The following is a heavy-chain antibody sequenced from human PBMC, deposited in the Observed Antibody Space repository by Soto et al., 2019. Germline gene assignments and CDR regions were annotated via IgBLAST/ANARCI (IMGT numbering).Heavy chain of an antibody. CDR3: AREFVVPAAMEGFKTFYYYGMDV. Sequence: GGSLRLSCAASGFTFSSYAMHWVRQAPGKGLEWVAVISYDGSNKYYADSVKGRFTISRDNSKNTLYLQMNSLRAEDTAVYYCAREFVVPAAMEGFKTFYYYGMDVWGQGTTVTVSS. CDR1: GFTFSSYA. CDR2: ISYDGSNK. V-gene: IGHV3-30-3*01. J-gene: IGHJ6*02. D-gene: IGHD2-2*01.